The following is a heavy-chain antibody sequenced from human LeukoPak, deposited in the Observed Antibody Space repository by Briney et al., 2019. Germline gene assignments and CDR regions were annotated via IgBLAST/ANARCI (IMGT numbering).Heavy chain of an antibody. Sequence: GGSLRLSCAASGFTFSSYAMSWVRQAPGKGLEWVSAISGSGGSTYYADSVKGRFTISRDNSKNTLYLQMNSLRAEDTAVYYCATERGGYGSGSYDYWGQGTLVTVSS. CDR3: ATERGGYGSGSYDY. CDR1: GFTFSSYA. J-gene: IGHJ4*02. D-gene: IGHD3-10*01. CDR2: ISGSGGST. V-gene: IGHV3-23*01.